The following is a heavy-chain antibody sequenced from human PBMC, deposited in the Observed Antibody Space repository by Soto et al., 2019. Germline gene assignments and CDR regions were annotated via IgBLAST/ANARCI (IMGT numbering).Heavy chain of an antibody. Sequence: ASVKVSCKASGGTFNSYDINWVRQAPGQGLEWMGGIIPIVETPKYAQKFQGRVTITADESTNTVYMELSSLRSEDTAMYYCARLSRPNYYDTSGFFKDNWFDPWGQGTLVTVS. CDR2: IIPIVETP. J-gene: IGHJ5*02. D-gene: IGHD3-22*01. CDR1: GGTFNSYD. V-gene: IGHV1-69*13. CDR3: ARLSRPNYYDTSGFFKDNWFDP.